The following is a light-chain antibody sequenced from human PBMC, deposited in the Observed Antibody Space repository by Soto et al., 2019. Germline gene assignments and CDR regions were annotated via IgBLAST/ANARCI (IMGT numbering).Light chain of an antibody. V-gene: IGLV2-8*01. J-gene: IGLJ1*01. CDR1: SSDVGGYNY. CDR3: GTWDSSLSAGL. Sequence: QSALTQPPSASGSPGQSVTISCTGTSSDVGGYNYVSWYQQHPGKAPKLMIYEVSERPSGVPDRFSGSKSSNTASLTVSGLQAEDEADYYCGTWDSSLSAGLFGTGTKVTV. CDR2: EVS.